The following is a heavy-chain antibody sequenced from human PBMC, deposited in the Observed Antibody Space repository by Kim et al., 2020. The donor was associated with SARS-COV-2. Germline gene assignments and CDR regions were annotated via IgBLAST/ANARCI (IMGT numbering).Heavy chain of an antibody. CDR1: GDSFSTNVYY. Sequence: SETLSLTCSISGDSFSTNVYYWGWIRQPPGKGLEWIGSMYHNGSPHYNPTLKGRFTISVDTSTSHFSLRVTSVTAADTAVYFCGRQRRYSYGYFDYWGQGRLVTVSS. CDR3: GRQRRYSYGYFDY. CDR2: MYHNGSP. V-gene: IGHV4-39*01. J-gene: IGHJ4*02. D-gene: IGHD5-12*01.